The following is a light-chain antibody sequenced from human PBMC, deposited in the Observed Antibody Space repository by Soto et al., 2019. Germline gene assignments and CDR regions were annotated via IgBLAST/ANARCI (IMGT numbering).Light chain of an antibody. CDR3: SSYTSSSTHWV. J-gene: IGLJ3*02. Sequence: QSALTQPASVSGSPGQSITISCTGTSSDVGGYNYVSWYQLLPGKAPKLMIYEVSNRPSGVSNRFSGSKSGNTASLTISGLQAEDEADYYCSSYTSSSTHWVFGGGTKVTVL. CDR2: EVS. V-gene: IGLV2-14*01. CDR1: SSDVGGYNY.